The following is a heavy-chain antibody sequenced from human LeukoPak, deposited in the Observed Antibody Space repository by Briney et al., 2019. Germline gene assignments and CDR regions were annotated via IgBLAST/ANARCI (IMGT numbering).Heavy chain of an antibody. CDR2: INHSGST. V-gene: IGHV4-34*01. CDR3: ARLRVVTQTYYYYGMDV. D-gene: IGHD3-3*01. CDR1: GGSFSGYY. Sequence: SETLSLTCAVYGGSFSGYYWSWIRQPPGKGLEWIGEINHSGSTNYNPSLKSRVTISADTSKNQFSLKLSSVTAADTAVYYCARLRVVTQTYYYYGMDVWGQGTTVTVSS. J-gene: IGHJ6*02.